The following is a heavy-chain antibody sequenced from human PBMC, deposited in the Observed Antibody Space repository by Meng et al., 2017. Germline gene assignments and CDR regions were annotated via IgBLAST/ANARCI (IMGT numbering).Heavy chain of an antibody. D-gene: IGHD3-10*01. V-gene: IGHV4-61*02. Sequence: SETLSLTCTVSGGSISSGSYYWSWIRQPAGKGLEWIGRIYTSGSTNYNPSLKSRVTISVDTSKNQFSLKLSSVTAADTAVYYCARESRMVRGVIGTYYYYYGMDVWGRGTTVTVSS. CDR1: GGSISSGSYY. J-gene: IGHJ6*02. CDR3: ARESRMVRGVIGTYYYYYGMDV. CDR2: IYTSGST.